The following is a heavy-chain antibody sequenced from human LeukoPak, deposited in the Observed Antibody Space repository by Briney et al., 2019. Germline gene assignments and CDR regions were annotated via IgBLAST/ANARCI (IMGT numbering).Heavy chain of an antibody. D-gene: IGHD2-21*01. J-gene: IGHJ4*02. CDR1: GFTFSNYA. Sequence: GGSLRLSCVASGFTFSNYAMQWVREAPGKGLEYVSAISDSGGSTYYANSVTGRFTISRDNSKNTLYLQMGSLRADDMALYYCARVSNNYCVDYWGQGTLVTVSS. V-gene: IGHV3-64*01. CDR3: ARVSNNYCVDY. CDR2: ISDSGGST.